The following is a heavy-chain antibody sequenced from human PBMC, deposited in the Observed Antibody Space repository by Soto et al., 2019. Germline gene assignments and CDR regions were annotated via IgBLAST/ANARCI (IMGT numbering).Heavy chain of an antibody. CDR3: ARGRIAARLKGKNWFDP. V-gene: IGHV1-8*01. J-gene: IGHJ5*02. CDR1: GYTFTSYD. D-gene: IGHD6-6*01. CDR2: MNPNSGNT. Sequence: ASVKVSCKASGYTFTSYDINWVRQATGQGLDWLGWMNPNSGNTGYAQNFQGRVTMTRNTSISTAYMELSSLRSEDTALYYCARGRIAARLKGKNWFDPWGQGTLVTV.